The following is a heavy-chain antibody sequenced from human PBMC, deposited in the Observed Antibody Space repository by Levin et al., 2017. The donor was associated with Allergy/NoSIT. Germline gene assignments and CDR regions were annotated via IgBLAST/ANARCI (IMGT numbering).Heavy chain of an antibody. Sequence: GGSLRLSCAASGFTFSSYWMSWVRQAPGKGLEWVANIKQDGSEKYYVDSVKGRFTISRDNAKNSLYLQMNSLRAEDTAVYYCARRYCSGGSCYLRPDAFDIWGQGTMVTVSS. CDR3: ARRYCSGGSCYLRPDAFDI. J-gene: IGHJ3*02. D-gene: IGHD2-15*01. CDR1: GFTFSSYW. V-gene: IGHV3-7*01. CDR2: IKQDGSEK.